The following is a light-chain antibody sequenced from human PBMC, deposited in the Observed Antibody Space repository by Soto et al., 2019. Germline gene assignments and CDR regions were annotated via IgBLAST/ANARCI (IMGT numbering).Light chain of an antibody. Sequence: DIVIRQSPATLSVSPGERATLSCRASQIIMRKYLAWYQQRFGQAPRLLIYDASTRATGIPVRFSGSGFGTEFTLTISSLQSEDFAVYYCQQYKNWPLFAQGTRLEIK. CDR3: QQYKNWPL. CDR1: QIIMRKY. V-gene: IGKV3-15*01. J-gene: IGKJ5*01. CDR2: DAS.